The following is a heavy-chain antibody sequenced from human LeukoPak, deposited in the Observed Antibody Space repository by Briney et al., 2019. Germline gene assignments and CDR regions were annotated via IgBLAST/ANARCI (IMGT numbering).Heavy chain of an antibody. V-gene: IGHV4-59*01. CDR2: IYYSGST. CDR3: ARGEINCSSMNCTWNWFDP. D-gene: IGHD2-2*01. CDR1: GGSISGYY. J-gene: IGHJ5*02. Sequence: SETLSLTCTVSGGSISGYYWTWIRQPPGKGLEWIGHIYYSGSTMYNPSLKSRVTISVDTSKNQFSLKLNSVTAADTAVYFCARGEINCSSMNCTWNWFDPWGQGTLVTVSS.